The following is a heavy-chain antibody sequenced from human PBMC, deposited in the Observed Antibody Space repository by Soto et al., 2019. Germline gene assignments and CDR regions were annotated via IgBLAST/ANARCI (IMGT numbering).Heavy chain of an antibody. Sequence: ASVKVSCKASGYTFTGYYMHWVRQAPGQGLEWMGWINPNSGGTNYAQKFQGWVTMTRDTSISTAYMELSRLRSDDTAVYYCARGGYYYDSSGYHVDYWGQGTLVTVSS. J-gene: IGHJ4*02. CDR3: ARGGYYYDSSGYHVDY. CDR2: INPNSGGT. CDR1: GYTFTGYY. D-gene: IGHD3-22*01. V-gene: IGHV1-2*04.